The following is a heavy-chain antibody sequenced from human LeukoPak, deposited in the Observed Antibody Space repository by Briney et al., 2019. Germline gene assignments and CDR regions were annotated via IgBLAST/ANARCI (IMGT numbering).Heavy chain of an antibody. CDR1: GFTFSSYG. D-gene: IGHD6-19*01. J-gene: IGHJ4*02. Sequence: GGSLRLSCAASGFTFSSYGMHWVRQAPGKGLEWVAVIWYDGSNKYYADSVKGRFTISRDNSKNTLYLQMNSLRAEDTAVYYCARASGPSSGWYLDYWGQGTLVTVSS. CDR2: IWYDGSNK. CDR3: ARASGPSSGWYLDY. V-gene: IGHV3-33*08.